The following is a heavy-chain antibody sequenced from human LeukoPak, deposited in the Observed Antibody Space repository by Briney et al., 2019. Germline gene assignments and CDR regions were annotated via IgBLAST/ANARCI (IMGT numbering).Heavy chain of an antibody. CDR2: IYYSGST. J-gene: IGHJ4*02. CDR1: GGSISSYY. CDR3: ARHLGYCSGGSCYPAVDY. V-gene: IGHV4-59*08. Sequence: SETLSLTCTVSGGSISSYYWSWIRQPPGKGLEWIGYIYYSGSTNYNPSLKSRVTISVDTSKNQFSLKLSSVTAADTAVYYCARHLGYCSGGSCYPAVDYWGRGTLVTVSS. D-gene: IGHD2-15*01.